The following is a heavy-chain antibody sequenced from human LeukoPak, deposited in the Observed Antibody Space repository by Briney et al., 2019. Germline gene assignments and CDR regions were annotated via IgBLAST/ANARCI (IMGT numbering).Heavy chain of an antibody. D-gene: IGHD3-9*01. CDR3: ARDQYYDILTGYSD. Sequence: GASVKVSCKASGGTFSSYAISWVRQAPGQGLEWMGGIIPIFGTANYAQKFQGRVTITADESTSTAYMELSSLRSEDTAVYYCARDQYYDILTGYSDWGQGTLVTVSS. CDR1: GGTFSSYA. CDR2: IIPIFGTA. J-gene: IGHJ4*02. V-gene: IGHV1-69*13.